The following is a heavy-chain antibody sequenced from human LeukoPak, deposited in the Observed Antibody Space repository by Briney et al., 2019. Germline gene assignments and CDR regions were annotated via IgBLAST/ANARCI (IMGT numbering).Heavy chain of an antibody. CDR1: GSTFSSYA. V-gene: IGHV3-30*04. CDR2: ISYDGSNK. D-gene: IGHD6-13*01. J-gene: IGHJ4*02. Sequence: PWGSLTLTCAVSGSTFSSYAMHWVRQAPGKGLEGVAVISYDGSNKYYADSEKGPFTIYRDNSKNTLYLQMNSVRAEDTAVYYCAREDSSSLDYFDYWGQGALWSVSS. CDR3: AREDSSSLDYFDY.